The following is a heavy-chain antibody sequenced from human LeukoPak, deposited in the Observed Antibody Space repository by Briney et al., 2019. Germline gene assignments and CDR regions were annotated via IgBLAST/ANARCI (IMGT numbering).Heavy chain of an antibody. D-gene: IGHD3-10*01. CDR1: GGSFSGYY. V-gene: IGHV4-34*01. CDR2: INHSGST. CDR3: ARHREYYGSGGVVAIDY. Sequence: SETLSLTCAVYGGSFSGYYWSWIRQPPGKGLEWIGEINHSGSTNYNPSLKSRVTISVDTSKNQFSLKLSSVTAADTAVYYCARHREYYGSGGVVAIDYWGQGTLVTVSS. J-gene: IGHJ4*02.